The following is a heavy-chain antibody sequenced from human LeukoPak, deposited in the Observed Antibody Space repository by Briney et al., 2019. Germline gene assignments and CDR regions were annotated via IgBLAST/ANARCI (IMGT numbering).Heavy chain of an antibody. D-gene: IGHD3-3*01. CDR2: IHTSGST. J-gene: IGHJ5*02. CDR3: TRAAKMRFLEWFPFDP. V-gene: IGHV4-61*02. Sequence: SQTLSLTCTVSGGSISSGSYYWTWIRQPAGKGLEWIGRIHTSGSTGYSPSLKSRGTISLDTSKNQFSLRLSSVTAADTAVYYCTRAAKMRFLEWFPFDPWGQGTLVTVSS. CDR1: GGSISSGSYY.